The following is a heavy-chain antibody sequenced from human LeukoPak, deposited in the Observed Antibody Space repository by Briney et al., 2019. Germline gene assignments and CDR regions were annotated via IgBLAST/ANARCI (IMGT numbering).Heavy chain of an antibody. D-gene: IGHD3-22*01. J-gene: IGHJ5*02. CDR3: ARPYYYDSRIDP. Sequence: SETLSLTCTVSGGSISSGDYYWSWIRQPPAKGLEWIAYMYYSGSTYYNPSLKSRVTMSADTSKNQLSLKLSSVTAADTAVYYCARPYYYDSRIDPWGQGILVTVSS. CDR1: GGSISSGDYY. CDR2: MYYSGST. V-gene: IGHV4-30-4*01.